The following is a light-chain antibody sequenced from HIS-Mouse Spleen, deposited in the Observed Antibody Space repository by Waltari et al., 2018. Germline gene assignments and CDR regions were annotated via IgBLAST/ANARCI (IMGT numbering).Light chain of an antibody. CDR2: DVS. CDR3: CSYAGSYTFV. J-gene: IGLJ2*01. V-gene: IGLV2-11*01. CDR1: SSDLGGYNY. Sequence: QSALTQPRSVSGSPGQSVTISCTGTSSDLGGYNYVPWYQQHPGKAPKLMIYDVSKRPSGVPDRFSGSKSGNTASLTISGLQAEDEADYYCCSYAGSYTFVFGGGTKLTVL.